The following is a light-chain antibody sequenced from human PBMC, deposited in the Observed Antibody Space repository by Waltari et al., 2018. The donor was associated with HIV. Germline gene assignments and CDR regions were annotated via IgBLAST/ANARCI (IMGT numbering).Light chain of an antibody. CDR3: QQYHSLPYQ. CDR1: QTVLYVSNKKNY. J-gene: IGKJ4*02. Sequence: DIVMTQPPDSLAGSLRDMATINCKSSQTVLYVSNKKNYLTWYQQRPGQPPKVVMYCSSTRDSGVPDRFSGSASETDFSLSINCLRAEDVAVYYCQQYHSLPYQFGRGTKLEL. V-gene: IGKV4-1*01. CDR2: CSS.